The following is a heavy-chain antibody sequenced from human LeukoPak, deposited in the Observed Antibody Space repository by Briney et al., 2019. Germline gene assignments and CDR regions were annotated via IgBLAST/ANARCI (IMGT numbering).Heavy chain of an antibody. CDR2: NYYSGST. V-gene: IGHV4-30-4*01. D-gene: IGHD3-10*01. J-gene: IGHJ3*02. CDR1: GGSVSSGDYY. Sequence: SETLSLTCTVSGGSVSSGDYYWSWIRQPPGKGLEWIGYNYYSGSTYYNPSLKSRITISVDTSKNQFSLKLSSVTAADTALYYCARGITRRRTFDIWGQGTMVTVSS. CDR3: ARGITRRRTFDI.